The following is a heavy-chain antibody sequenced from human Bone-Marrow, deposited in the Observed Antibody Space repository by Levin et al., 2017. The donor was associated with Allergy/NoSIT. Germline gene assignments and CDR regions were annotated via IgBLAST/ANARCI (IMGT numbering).Heavy chain of an antibody. Sequence: GGSLRLSCEGSGFIFSGYALHWVRQAPGKGLEWVAVMSSDGRNRFYADSVKGRFTISRDNSKNTVFLQMNSLRLDDTSVYYCARDEGDGSGYIGYSFDLWGQGTLVTVSS. J-gene: IGHJ4*02. CDR2: MSSDGRNR. D-gene: IGHD3-22*01. CDR1: GFIFSGYA. V-gene: IGHV3-30*04. CDR3: ARDEGDGSGYIGYSFDL.